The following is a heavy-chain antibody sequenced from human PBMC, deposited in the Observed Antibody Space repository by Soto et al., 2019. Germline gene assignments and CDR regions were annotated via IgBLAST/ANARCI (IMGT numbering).Heavy chain of an antibody. Sequence: PSETLSLTCTVSGGSISSSSYYWGWIRQPPGKGLEWIGSIYYSGSTYYNPSLKSRVTISVDTSKNQFSLKLSSVTAADTAVYYCARVAAAGTLLYYYYYGMDVWGQGTTVTVSS. CDR3: ARVAAAGTLLYYYYYGMDV. CDR2: IYYSGST. J-gene: IGHJ6*02. D-gene: IGHD6-13*01. V-gene: IGHV4-39*01. CDR1: GGSISSSSYY.